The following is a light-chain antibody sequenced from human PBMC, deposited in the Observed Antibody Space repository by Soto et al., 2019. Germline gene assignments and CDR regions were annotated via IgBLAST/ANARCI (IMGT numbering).Light chain of an antibody. Sequence: QSALTQPASVSGSPGQSITISCTGTSSDVGSYNFVSWYQQHPGKAPKLMIYEGSKRPSGVSNRFSGSESGNTASLTISGLQAEDEADYYCCSYAGSSTFDVVFGGGTKLTVL. CDR3: CSYAGSSTFDVV. CDR1: SSDVGSYNF. J-gene: IGLJ2*01. CDR2: EGS. V-gene: IGLV2-23*03.